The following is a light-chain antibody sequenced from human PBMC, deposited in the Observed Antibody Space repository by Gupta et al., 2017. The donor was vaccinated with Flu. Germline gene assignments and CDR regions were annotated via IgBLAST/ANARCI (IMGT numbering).Light chain of an antibody. CDR2: LNSHGSH. J-gene: IGLJ3*02. CDR3: ETWGTDIWV. CDR1: GDSSYA. Sequence: GDSSYAIAWHQQQPEKCPRYLMKLNSHGSHFKGDGIPDRFSGSSAGAERCLPRSSVQAEYEAALYGETWGTDIWVFGGGTKLTVL. V-gene: IGLV4-69*01.